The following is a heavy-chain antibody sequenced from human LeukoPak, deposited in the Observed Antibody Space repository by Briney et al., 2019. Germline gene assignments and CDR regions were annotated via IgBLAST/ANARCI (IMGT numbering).Heavy chain of an antibody. D-gene: IGHD3-3*01. CDR1: GFTFSSYE. CDR3: ARAYYDFTNWFDP. V-gene: IGHV3-48*03. J-gene: IGHJ5*02. Sequence: PGGSLRLSCAASGFTFSSYEMSWVRQAPGKGLEWVSYISSSGSTIYYADSVKGRFTISRDNAKNSLYLQMNSLRAEDTAVYYCARAYYDFTNWFDPWGQGTLVTVPS. CDR2: ISSSGSTI.